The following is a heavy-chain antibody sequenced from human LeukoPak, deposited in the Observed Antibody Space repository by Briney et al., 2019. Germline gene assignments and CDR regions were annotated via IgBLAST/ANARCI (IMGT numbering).Heavy chain of an antibody. CDR3: ARATQYYYYYYMDV. J-gene: IGHJ6*03. CDR2: IYYSGST. V-gene: IGHV4-59*11. CDR1: GGSISSHY. Sequence: SETLSLTCTVSGGSISSHYWSWFRQPPGKGLEWIGYIYYSGSTNYNPSLKSRVTISVDTSKNQFSLKLSSVTAADTAVYYCARATQYYYYYYMDVWGKGTTVTVSS.